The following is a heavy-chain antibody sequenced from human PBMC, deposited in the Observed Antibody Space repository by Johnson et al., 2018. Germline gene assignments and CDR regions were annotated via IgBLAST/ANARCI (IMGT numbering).Heavy chain of an antibody. CDR3: ARDRAYSMDV. CDR1: GISFSNNW. V-gene: IGHV3-74*01. J-gene: IGHJ6*02. CDR2: INSDGSGT. Sequence: VQLVESGGGSVKPGGSLRLSCAASGISFSNNWMHWVRQAPGKGLVWVSQINSDGSGTNYADFVQGRFTISRDNAEKTVYLQMTSLRADDTAVYYCARDRAYSMDVWGQGTTVTVSS. D-gene: IGHD2-15*01.